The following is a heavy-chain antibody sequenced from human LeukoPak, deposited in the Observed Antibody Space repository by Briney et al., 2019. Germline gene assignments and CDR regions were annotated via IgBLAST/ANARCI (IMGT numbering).Heavy chain of an antibody. CDR2: INHSGST. J-gene: IGHJ6*03. CDR1: GGSFSGYY. D-gene: IGHD3-10*01. CDR3: ARGRGGYYYYYYMDV. Sequence: SETLSLTCAVYGGSFSGYYWSWIRQPPGKGLEWIGEINHSGSTSYNPSLKSRVTISVDTSKNQFSLKLSSVTAADTAVYYCARGRGGYYYYYYMDVWGKGTTVTVSS. V-gene: IGHV4-34*01.